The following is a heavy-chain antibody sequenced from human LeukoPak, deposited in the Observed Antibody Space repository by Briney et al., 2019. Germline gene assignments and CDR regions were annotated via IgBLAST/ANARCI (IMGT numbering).Heavy chain of an antibody. Sequence: GGSLRLSCAASGFTFSSYSMNWVRQAPGKGLEWVSYISSSSSTIYYADSVKGRFTISRDNAKNSLYLQMNSLRAEDTAVYYCATRGFLEWLPFDYWGQGTLVTVSS. J-gene: IGHJ4*02. CDR2: ISSSSSTI. CDR3: ATRGFLEWLPFDY. CDR1: GFTFSSYS. D-gene: IGHD3-3*01. V-gene: IGHV3-48*04.